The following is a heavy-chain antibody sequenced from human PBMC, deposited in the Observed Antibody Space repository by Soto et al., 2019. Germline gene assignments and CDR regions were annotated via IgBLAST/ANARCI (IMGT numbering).Heavy chain of an antibody. Sequence: EVQLVESGGGLVQPGRSLRLSCAASGFTFDDYAMHWVRQAPGKGLEWVSGISWNVGSIAYADSVKGRFTSFRDNAKNSLYLQMNSLRAEDTALYYCAKGVAGWYYFDYWGQGTLVTVSS. D-gene: IGHD3-3*01. CDR2: ISWNVGSI. CDR3: AKGVAGWYYFDY. V-gene: IGHV3-9*01. J-gene: IGHJ4*02. CDR1: GFTFDDYA.